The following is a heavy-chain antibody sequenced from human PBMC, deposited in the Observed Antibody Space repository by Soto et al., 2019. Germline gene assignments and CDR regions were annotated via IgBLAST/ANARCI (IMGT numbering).Heavy chain of an antibody. J-gene: IGHJ6*02. Sequence: GGSLRLSCAASGFTFSSYGMHWVRQAPGKGLEWVAVIWYDGSNKYYADSVKGRFTISRDNSKNTLYLQMNSLRAEDTAVYYCARRQQWLRGGYGMDVWGQGTTVTVSS. CDR3: ARRQQWLRGGYGMDV. CDR2: IWYDGSNK. V-gene: IGHV3-33*01. D-gene: IGHD6-19*01. CDR1: GFTFSSYG.